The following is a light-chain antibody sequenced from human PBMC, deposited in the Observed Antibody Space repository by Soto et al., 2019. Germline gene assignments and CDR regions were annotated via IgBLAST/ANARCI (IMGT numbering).Light chain of an antibody. CDR2: EVN. Sequence: QSVLTQPASVSGSPGQSITISCTGTSSDVGGYNYVSWYQQHPGKAPKLMIYEVNNRRSGVSNRFSGSKSGNTASLTISGLQAEDEADYYCSSFTSSSTYVFGTGTKLTVL. J-gene: IGLJ1*01. CDR1: SSDVGGYNY. CDR3: SSFTSSSTYV. V-gene: IGLV2-14*01.